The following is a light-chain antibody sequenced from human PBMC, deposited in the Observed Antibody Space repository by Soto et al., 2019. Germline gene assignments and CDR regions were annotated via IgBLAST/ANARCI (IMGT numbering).Light chain of an antibody. CDR3: SSYTSSSTL. V-gene: IGLV2-14*01. Sequence: QSALTQPPSASGSPGQSVAISCTGTSSDVGGYNYVSWYQQHPGKAPKLMIYAVTDRPSGVSSRFSGSKSGNTASLTISGLQAEDEADYYCSSYTSSSTLFGTGTKV. CDR1: SSDVGGYNY. CDR2: AVT. J-gene: IGLJ1*01.